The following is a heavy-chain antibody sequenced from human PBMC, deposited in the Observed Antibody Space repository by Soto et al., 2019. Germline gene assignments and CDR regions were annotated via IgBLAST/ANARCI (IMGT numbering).Heavy chain of an antibody. J-gene: IGHJ4*02. V-gene: IGHV3-48*01. CDR1: GFTFSSYS. D-gene: IGHD6-19*01. CDR3: ARDRQGQWLAPFDY. Sequence: GGSLRLSCAASGFTFSSYSMNWVRQAPGKGLEWVSYISSSSSTIYYADSVKGRFTISRDNAKNSLYLQVNSLRAEDTAVYYCARDRQGQWLAPFDYWGQGTLVTVSS. CDR2: ISSSSSTI.